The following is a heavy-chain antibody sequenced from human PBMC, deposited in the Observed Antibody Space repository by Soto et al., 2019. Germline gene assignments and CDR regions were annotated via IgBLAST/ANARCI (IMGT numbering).Heavy chain of an antibody. CDR1: GFIFSDHA. CDR2: ISGNGIAT. Sequence: SGGSLRLSCEASGFIFSDHAMSWVRQAPGKGLEWVSAISGNGIATYYADSVKGRFTISRDNSKNTLYLQMNSLRAEDTAVYYCARERFLEWLLSYYYYGMDVWGQGTTVTVS. J-gene: IGHJ6*02. CDR3: ARERFLEWLLSYYYYGMDV. D-gene: IGHD3-3*01. V-gene: IGHV3-23*01.